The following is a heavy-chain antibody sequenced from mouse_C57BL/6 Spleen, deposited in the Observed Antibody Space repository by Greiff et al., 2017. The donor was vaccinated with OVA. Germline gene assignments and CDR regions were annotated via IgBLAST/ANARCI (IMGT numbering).Heavy chain of an antibody. CDR2: ISYDGSN. Sequence: ESGPGLVKPSQSLSLTCSVTGYSITSGYYWNWIRQFPGNKLEWMGYISYDGSNNYNPSLKNRISITRDTSKNQFFLKLNSVTTEDTATYYCARDELQGFAYWGQGTLVTVSA. CDR3: ARDELQGFAY. CDR1: GYSITSGYY. V-gene: IGHV3-6*01. D-gene: IGHD1-1*01. J-gene: IGHJ3*01.